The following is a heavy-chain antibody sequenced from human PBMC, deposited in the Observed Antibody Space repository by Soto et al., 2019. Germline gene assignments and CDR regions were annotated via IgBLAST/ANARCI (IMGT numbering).Heavy chain of an antibody. CDR1: GGSISSYY. CDR2: IYYSGST. CDR3: TRRYGSAIDY. D-gene: IGHD1-26*01. J-gene: IGHJ4*02. Sequence: SETLSLTCTVSGGSISSYYWSWIRQPPGKGLEWIGYIYYSGSTNYNPSIKSRVTISVDTSKNQFSLKLSSVTAADTAVYYCTRRYGSAIDYWGQGTLVTVSS. V-gene: IGHV4-59*08.